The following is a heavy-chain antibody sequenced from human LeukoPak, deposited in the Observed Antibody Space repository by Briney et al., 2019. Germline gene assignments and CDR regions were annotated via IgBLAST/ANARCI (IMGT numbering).Heavy chain of an antibody. J-gene: IGHJ4*02. V-gene: IGHV3-23*01. D-gene: IGHD2-21*02. CDR3: AKATSYCGGDCQFYFDY. CDR2: ISGSGGST. Sequence: GGSLRLSCAASGFTVSSNYMNWVRQAPGKGLEWVSAISGSGGSTHYADSVKGRFTISRDSSKNTLYLQMNSLRAEDTAVYYCAKATSYCGGDCQFYFDYWGQGTLVTVSS. CDR1: GFTVSSNY.